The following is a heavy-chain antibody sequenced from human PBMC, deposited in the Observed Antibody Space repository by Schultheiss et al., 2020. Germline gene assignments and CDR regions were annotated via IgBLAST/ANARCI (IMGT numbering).Heavy chain of an antibody. D-gene: IGHD3-10*01. CDR1: GGSISSGDYY. V-gene: IGHV4-30-4*01. J-gene: IGHJ2*01. CDR3: ARDGGSGSYYRSHRYFDL. CDR2: IYYSGST. Sequence: SETLSLTCTVSGGSISSGDYYWSWIRQPPGKGLEWIGYIYYSGSTYYNPSLKSRVTISVDTSKNQFSLKLSSVTAADTAVYYCARDGGSGSYYRSHRYFDLWGRGTLVTVSS.